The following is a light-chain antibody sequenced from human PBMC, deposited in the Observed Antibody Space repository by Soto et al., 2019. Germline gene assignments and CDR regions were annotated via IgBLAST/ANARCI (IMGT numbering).Light chain of an antibody. J-gene: IGLJ2*01. CDR3: SSYTSSSTLV. V-gene: IGLV2-14*01. CDR2: DVS. CDR1: SSDVGGYNY. Sequence: QSALTQPASVSGSTGQSITISCTGTSSDVGGYNYVSWYQQHPGKAPKLLIYDVSNRPSGVSNRFSGSKSGTTASLNISWLQAEDEADYYCSSYTSSSTLVFGVWTKMTVL.